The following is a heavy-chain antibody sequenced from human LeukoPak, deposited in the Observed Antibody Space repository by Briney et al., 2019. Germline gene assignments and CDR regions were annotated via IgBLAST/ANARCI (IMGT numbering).Heavy chain of an antibody. V-gene: IGHV4-31*03. D-gene: IGHD3-10*01. CDR1: GGSISSGGYY. Sequence: SQTLSLTCTVSGGSISSGGYYWSWIRQHPGKGLVWIGYIYYSGSTYYNPSLKSRVTISVDTSKNQFSLKLSSVTAADTAVYYCAREGITMVRGVPNYYYGMDVWGKGTTVTVSS. J-gene: IGHJ6*04. CDR3: AREGITMVRGVPNYYYGMDV. CDR2: IYYSGST.